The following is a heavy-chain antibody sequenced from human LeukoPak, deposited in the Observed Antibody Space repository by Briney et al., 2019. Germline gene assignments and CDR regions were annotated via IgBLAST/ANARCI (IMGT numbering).Heavy chain of an antibody. V-gene: IGHV3-30-3*01. Sequence: GGSLRLSCAASGFTFSSYAMHWVRQAPGKGLEWVAIISYDGSNKYYADSVKGRFTISRDNSKNTLYLQMNSLRAEDTAVYYCARVPFSYYFDYWGQGTLVTVSS. D-gene: IGHD3-3*01. J-gene: IGHJ4*02. CDR2: ISYDGSNK. CDR3: ARVPFSYYFDY. CDR1: GFTFSSYA.